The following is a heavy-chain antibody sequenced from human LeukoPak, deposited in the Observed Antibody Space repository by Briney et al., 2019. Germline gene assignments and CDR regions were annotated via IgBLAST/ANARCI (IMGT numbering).Heavy chain of an antibody. CDR1: GYTFTAYY. Sequence: ASVKVSCKASGYTFTAYYIHWARQAPGQGLEWMGRININTGGTNSAQTFQGRVTMTRDTSTSTAYMELSGLRSDDTAVYYCLRTLVDSGTNYWGQGTLVTVSS. CDR2: ININTGGT. V-gene: IGHV1-2*02. J-gene: IGHJ4*02. D-gene: IGHD3-10*01. CDR3: LRTLVDSGTNY.